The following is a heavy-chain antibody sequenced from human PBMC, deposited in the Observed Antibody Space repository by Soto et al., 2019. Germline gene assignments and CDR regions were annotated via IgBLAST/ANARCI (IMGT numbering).Heavy chain of an antibody. CDR1: GFTVSSTY. Sequence: EVQLVESGGGLIQPGGSLRLSCAVSGFTVSSTYMIWVRQAPGKGLEWVSVIYTGGSTYYADSVRGRFTTSRDDSKNTLYLQMTTLRAKDTAVYYCEKAGFGGIDWIDPWGQGTLVTVSS. CDR3: EKAGFGGIDWIDP. CDR2: IYTGGST. V-gene: IGHV3-53*01. D-gene: IGHD3-10*01. J-gene: IGHJ5*02.